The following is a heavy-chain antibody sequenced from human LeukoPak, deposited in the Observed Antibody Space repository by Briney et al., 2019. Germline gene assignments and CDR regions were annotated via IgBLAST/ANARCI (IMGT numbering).Heavy chain of an antibody. CDR1: GYTFTNYW. Sequence: GESLKISCKGSGYTFTNYWITWVRQMPGKGLEWMGIIYPGDSDTRYSPSFQGQVTISADKSISTAFLQWSSLKASDTAIYYCARHGKLSASRNWFDPWGQGTLVTVSS. CDR2: IYPGDSDT. V-gene: IGHV5-51*01. J-gene: IGHJ5*02. D-gene: IGHD1-26*01. CDR3: ARHGKLSASRNWFDP.